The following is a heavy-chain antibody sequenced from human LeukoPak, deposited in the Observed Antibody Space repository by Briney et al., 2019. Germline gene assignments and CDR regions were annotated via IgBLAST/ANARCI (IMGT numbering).Heavy chain of an antibody. CDR1: GFTFSTYA. V-gene: IGHV3-23*01. CDR2: ISGSGGST. CDR3: AKSSLYYYYYMDV. Sequence: GGSLRLSCAASGFTFSTYAMSWVRQAPGKGLEWVSAISGSGGSTYYADSVKGRFTISRDSSKNTLYLQMNSLRAEDTAVYYCAKSSLYYYYYMDVWGKGTTVTVSS. J-gene: IGHJ6*03.